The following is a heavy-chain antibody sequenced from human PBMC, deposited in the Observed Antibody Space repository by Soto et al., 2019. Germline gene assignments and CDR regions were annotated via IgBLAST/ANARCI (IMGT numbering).Heavy chain of an antibody. D-gene: IGHD6-13*01. Sequence: SGPTLVNPTQTLTLTCTFSGFSLSTSGVGVSWIRQPPGKALEWLALLYLNDDKRYSQSLQSRLTITKDTSKNQVFLTMSIMDPVDTATYYFSHSGPSSSPDYYYYYGMDVWGQVTTVTVSS. CDR3: SHSGPSSSPDYYYYYGMDV. CDR2: LYLNDDK. V-gene: IGHV2-5*01. CDR1: GFSLSTSGVG. J-gene: IGHJ6*02.